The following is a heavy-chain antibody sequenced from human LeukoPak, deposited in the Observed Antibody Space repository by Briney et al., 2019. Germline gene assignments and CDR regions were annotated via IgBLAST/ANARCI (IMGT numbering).Heavy chain of an antibody. V-gene: IGHV1-18*01. CDR2: ITAGNGNT. J-gene: IGHJ3*02. Sequence: ASVKGSCKASGYNFRSYGIGWVRQAPRQGLGWMGWITAGNGNTNYAQKVQGRVTMTTDTSTSTAYMELRSLRSDDTAVYFCARDLARGYSYGYNAFDIWGQGTMVTVSS. CDR3: ARDLARGYSYGYNAFDI. D-gene: IGHD5-18*01. CDR1: GYNFRSYG.